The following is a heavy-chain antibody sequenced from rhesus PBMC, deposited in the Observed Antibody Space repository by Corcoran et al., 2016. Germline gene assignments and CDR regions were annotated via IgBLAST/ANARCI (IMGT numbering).Heavy chain of an antibody. CDR3: ASGYSGSQRFDY. V-gene: IGHV4-106*01. CDR2: IYGSGGGT. Sequence: QVQLQESGPGLVKPSETLSLTCAVSGGSISDDYYWSWIRQPPGKGLEWIGYIYGSGGGTNYNPSLKNRVTISIDTSKNQFSLNVSSVTAADKAVYYCASGYSGSQRFDYWGQGVLVTVSS. D-gene: IGHD6-25*01. CDR1: GGSISDDYY. J-gene: IGHJ4*01.